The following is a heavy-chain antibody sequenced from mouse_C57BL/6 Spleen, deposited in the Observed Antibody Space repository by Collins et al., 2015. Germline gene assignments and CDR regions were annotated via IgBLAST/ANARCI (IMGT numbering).Heavy chain of an antibody. D-gene: IGHD2-4*01. J-gene: IGHJ4*01. Sequence: QVQLKESGPGLVAPSQNLSITCTVSGFSLISNDVSWVRQPPGKGLEWLGVIWSDGSTHYHSALISRLSISKDNSKSQVFLKLNSLQTDDTATYYCVSLDYDYDEMDYYAVDYWGQGTSVTVSS. V-gene: IGHV2-3*01. CDR2: IWSDGST. CDR1: GFSLISND. CDR3: VSLDYDYDEMDYYAVDY.